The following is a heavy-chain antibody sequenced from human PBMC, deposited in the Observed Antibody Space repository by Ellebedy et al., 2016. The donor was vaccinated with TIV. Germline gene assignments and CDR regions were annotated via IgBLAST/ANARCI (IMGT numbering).Heavy chain of an antibody. CDR2: INSDGSTI. V-gene: IGHV3-74*01. CDR3: SRAVNYGMDV. Sequence: GESLKISCAASAVTFSNYPMSWVRQAPGKGLVWVSRINSDGSTITYADSVKGRFTISRDNAKNTLYLQMNSLRAEDTAVYYCSRAVNYGMDVWGQGTTVTVS. D-gene: IGHD4-17*01. J-gene: IGHJ6*02. CDR1: AVTFSNYP.